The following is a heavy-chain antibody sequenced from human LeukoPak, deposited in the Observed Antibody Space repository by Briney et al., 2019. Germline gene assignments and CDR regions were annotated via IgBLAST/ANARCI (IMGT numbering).Heavy chain of an antibody. CDR1: GGSISSSSYY. V-gene: IGHV4-39*01. D-gene: IGHD5-24*01. CDR2: IYYSGST. Sequence: SETLSLTCTASGGSISSSSYYWGWIRQPPGKGLEWIGSIYYSGSTYYNPSLKSRVTISVDTSKNQFSLKLSSVTAADTAVYYCARLGKRWLHRHGVDYWGQGTLVTVSS. CDR3: ARLGKRWLHRHGVDY. J-gene: IGHJ4*02.